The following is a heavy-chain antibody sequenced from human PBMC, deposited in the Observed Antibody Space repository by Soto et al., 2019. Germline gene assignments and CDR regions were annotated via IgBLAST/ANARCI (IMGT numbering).Heavy chain of an antibody. CDR3: ARMIRSYYYGVDV. D-gene: IGHD3-22*01. J-gene: IGHJ6*02. V-gene: IGHV4-59*01. CDR2: IHYSGST. Sequence: QVQLQESGPGLVKPSETLSLTCTVSGGSISSYYWSWIRQPPGKGLEWIGHIHYSGSTNYNPSLESRVTISVDTSKNQLSLNLSSVTAADTAVYYCARMIRSYYYGVDVWDQGTTVTVSS. CDR1: GGSISSYY.